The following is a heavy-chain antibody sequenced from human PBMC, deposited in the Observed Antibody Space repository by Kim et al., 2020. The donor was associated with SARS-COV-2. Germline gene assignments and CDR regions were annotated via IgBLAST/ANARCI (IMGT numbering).Heavy chain of an antibody. CDR3: ARELAATGTFDP. Sequence: YYNPSLKSRVIISVDTSKNQFSLKLSSVTAADTAVYYCARELAATGTFDPWGQGTLVTVSS. D-gene: IGHD6-13*01. V-gene: IGHV4-31*02. J-gene: IGHJ5*02.